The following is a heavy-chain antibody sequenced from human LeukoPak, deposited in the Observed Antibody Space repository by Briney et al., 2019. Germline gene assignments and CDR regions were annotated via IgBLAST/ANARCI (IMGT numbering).Heavy chain of an antibody. CDR1: GYSFTGYW. CDR2: IYPGDSDT. V-gene: IGHV5-51*01. J-gene: IGHJ4*02. CDR3: ARLLRAAHPSPELGFDY. Sequence: GESLKISCKGSGYSFTGYWIGWVRQMPGKGLEWMGIIYPGDSDTRYSPSFQGQVTISADKSISTAYLQWSSLKASDTAMHYCARLLRAAHPSPELGFDYWGQGTLVTVSS. D-gene: IGHD6-6*01.